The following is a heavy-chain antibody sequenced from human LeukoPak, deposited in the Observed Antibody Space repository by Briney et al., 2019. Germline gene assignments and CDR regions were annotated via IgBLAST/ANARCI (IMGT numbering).Heavy chain of an antibody. CDR1: GYTFTGYY. CDR3: ARGRGRFLEWLALFDY. V-gene: IGHV1-2*02. CDR2: INPNSGGT. D-gene: IGHD3-3*01. Sequence: ASVKVSCKASGYTFTGYYMHWVRQAPGQGLEWMGWINPNSGGTNYAQKFQGRVTMTRDTSISTAYMELSRLRSDDTAVYYCARGRGRFLEWLALFDYWGQGTQVTVSS. J-gene: IGHJ4*02.